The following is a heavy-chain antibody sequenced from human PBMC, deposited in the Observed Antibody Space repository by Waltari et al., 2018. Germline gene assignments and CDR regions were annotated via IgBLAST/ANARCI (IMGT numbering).Heavy chain of an antibody. D-gene: IGHD6-19*01. CDR3: ATDGLSRSLSH. Sequence: QVQLRESGPGLLKPSETLSLTCSVSGGSLSSYYWNWIRQPAGKGLEWIGRLYFTGIIDHNPSLQSRVTMSVDTSKNQFFLNLTSVTAADTAVYYCATDGLSRSLSHWGQGALVTVSS. CDR1: GGSLSSYY. J-gene: IGHJ4*02. V-gene: IGHV4-4*07. CDR2: LYFTGII.